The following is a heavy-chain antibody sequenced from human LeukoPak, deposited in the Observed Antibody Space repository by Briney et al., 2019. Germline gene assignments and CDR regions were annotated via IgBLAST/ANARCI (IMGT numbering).Heavy chain of an antibody. CDR2: ISGSGGST. Sequence: GGSLRLSCAASGFTFSSYAMSWVRQAPGKGLEWVSAISGSGGSTYYADSVKGRFTISRDNSKNTLYLQMNSLRAEDTAVHYCAIKLYDFWSRYSPFDYWGQGTLVTVSS. CDR3: AIKLYDFWSRYSPFDY. D-gene: IGHD3-3*01. V-gene: IGHV3-23*01. J-gene: IGHJ4*02. CDR1: GFTFSSYA.